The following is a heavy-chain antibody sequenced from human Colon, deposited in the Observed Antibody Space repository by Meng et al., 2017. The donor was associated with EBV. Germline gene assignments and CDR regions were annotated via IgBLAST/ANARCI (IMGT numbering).Heavy chain of an antibody. J-gene: IGHJ4*02. Sequence: QVPRQHSGPGLATPSPTLTLPCATSGDSVSSTGAAWNWIRQSPSRGLEWLGRTYYRSKWHNDYAVSVKGRIAINPDTSKNQFFLQLNSVTPEDTAVYYCSRDYGTSRPFEYWGQGILVTVSS. D-gene: IGHD1/OR15-1a*01. V-gene: IGHV6-1*01. CDR1: GDSVSSTGAA. CDR3: SRDYGTSRPFEY. CDR2: TYYRSKWHN.